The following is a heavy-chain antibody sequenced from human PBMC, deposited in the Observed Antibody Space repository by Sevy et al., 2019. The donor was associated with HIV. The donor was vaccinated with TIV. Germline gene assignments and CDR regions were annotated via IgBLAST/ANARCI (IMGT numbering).Heavy chain of an antibody. CDR2: ITTAGDT. V-gene: IGHV3-13*01. D-gene: IGHD3-16*01. CDR3: AGGGVGVVMSIDAFDL. CDR1: GFTFSNYD. J-gene: IGHJ3*01. Sequence: GGSLRLSCAPSGFTFSNYDMHWVRQVTGKGLEWVSAITTAGDTYFAGSVKGRFTISRENAKNSLYLEMNSLRAGDTAVYYCAGGGVGVVMSIDAFDLWGQGTMVTVSS.